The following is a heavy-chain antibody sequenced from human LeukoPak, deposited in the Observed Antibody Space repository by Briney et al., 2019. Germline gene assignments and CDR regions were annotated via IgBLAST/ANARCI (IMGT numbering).Heavy chain of an antibody. CDR1: GFTFSSYG. CDR3: ARGWLPHSYFDY. CDR2: ISGNGVRT. J-gene: IGHJ4*02. D-gene: IGHD5-12*01. Sequence: GGSLRLSCTASGFTFSSYGMSWVRQAPGKGLEWVSVISGNGVRTYYADSVKGRFTISRDNAKNSLYLQMNSLRAEDTAVYYCARGWLPHSYFDYWGQGTLVTVSS. V-gene: IGHV3-23*01.